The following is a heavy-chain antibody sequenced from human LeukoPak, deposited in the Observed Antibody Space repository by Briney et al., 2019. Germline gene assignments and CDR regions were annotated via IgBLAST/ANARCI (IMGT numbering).Heavy chain of an antibody. J-gene: IGHJ4*02. Sequence: PGGSLRLSXAASGFTVSSKYMNWVRQAPGKGLEWVSVIKSGGSTFYADSVKGRFTISRDNSKNTLCLQMNSLRAEDTAVYYCARGDDFWSGFHWGQGTLVTVSS. D-gene: IGHD3-3*01. CDR3: ARGDDFWSGFH. V-gene: IGHV3-53*01. CDR1: GFTVSSKY. CDR2: IKSGGST.